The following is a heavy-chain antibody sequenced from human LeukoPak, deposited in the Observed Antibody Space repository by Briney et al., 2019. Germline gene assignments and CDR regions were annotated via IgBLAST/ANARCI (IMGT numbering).Heavy chain of an antibody. J-gene: IGHJ6*02. CDR3: ARVSYGMDV. CDR1: GGSISSYY. CDR2: IYYSGST. V-gene: IGHV4-59*01. Sequence: SETLSLTCTVSGGSISSYYWSWIRQPPGKGLEWIGYIYYSGSTNYNPSLKSRVTISVDTSKNQFSLKLSSVTAADTAVYYCARVSYGMDVWGQGATVTVSS.